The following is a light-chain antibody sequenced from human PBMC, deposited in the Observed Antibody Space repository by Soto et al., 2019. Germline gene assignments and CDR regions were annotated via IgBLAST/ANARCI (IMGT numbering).Light chain of an antibody. Sequence: QSVLTQPASVSGSPGQSITISCTGTGSDVGGYDYVSWYQQHPGRAPKLMIYDVNRRPSGVSNRFSGSKSGNAASLTISGLQAEDEAHYHCNSYTSSSTLVFGGGTKVTVL. J-gene: IGLJ3*02. CDR3: NSYTSSSTLV. V-gene: IGLV2-14*01. CDR2: DVN. CDR1: GSDVGGYDY.